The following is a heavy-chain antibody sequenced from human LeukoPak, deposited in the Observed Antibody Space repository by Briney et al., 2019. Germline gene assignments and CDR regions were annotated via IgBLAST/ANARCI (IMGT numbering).Heavy chain of an antibody. V-gene: IGHV4-4*02. J-gene: IGHJ5*02. CDR1: GGSISSSNW. D-gene: IGHD6-19*01. CDR3: ARQSIAVAGTGIDP. CDR2: IYHSGST. Sequence: SETLSLTCAVSGGSISSSNWWSWVRQPPGKGLEWIGEIYHSGSTNYNPSLKSRVTISVDTSKNQFSLKLSSVTAADTAVYYCARQSIAVAGTGIDPWGQGTLVTVSS.